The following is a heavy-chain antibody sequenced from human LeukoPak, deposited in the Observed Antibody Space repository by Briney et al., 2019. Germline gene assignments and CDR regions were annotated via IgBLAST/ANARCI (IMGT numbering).Heavy chain of an antibody. CDR3: ARIDPVGRT. CDR1: GFIVGEYG. J-gene: IGHJ4*02. D-gene: IGHD1-26*01. V-gene: IGHV3-20*04. CDR2: ISRSGATT. Sequence: GDSLRLSCSGSGFIVGEYGMSWVRQPPGKGLQWVSGISRSGATTGYADSVKGRFTFSRDNAKNFVYLQIDRLRAEDTALYYCARIDPVGRTWGQGTLVIVSA.